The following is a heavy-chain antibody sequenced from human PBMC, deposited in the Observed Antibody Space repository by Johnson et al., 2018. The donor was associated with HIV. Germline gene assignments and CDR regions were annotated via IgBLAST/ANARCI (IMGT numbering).Heavy chain of an antibody. CDR2: ISYDGSNK. V-gene: IGHV3-30*03. CDR1: GFTFSIYW. CDR3: ASGIYRPRPSSSWYVGAFDL. Sequence: QVQLVESGGGLVQPGGSLRLSCAASGFTFSIYWMTWVRQAPRKGLERVAVISYDGSNKYYADSVKGRFPISRDNSKNTLYLQINSLGAEDTAVYYCASGIYRPRPSSSWYVGAFDLGGPGTMVSVSS. D-gene: IGHD6-13*01. J-gene: IGHJ3*01.